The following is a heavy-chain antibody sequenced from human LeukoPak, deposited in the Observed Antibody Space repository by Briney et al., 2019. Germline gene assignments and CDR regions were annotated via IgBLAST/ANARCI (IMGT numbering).Heavy chain of an antibody. V-gene: IGHV4-31*03. Sequence: SQTLSLTCTVSGGSISSGGYYWSWIRQHPGKGLEWIGYIYYSGSTYYNPSLKSRVTISVDTTKNQFSLKLSSVTAADTAVYYCAREHQNSVVKADPWFYPWGQGTLVTVSS. D-gene: IGHD4-23*01. CDR1: GGSISSGGYY. CDR3: AREHQNSVVKADPWFYP. J-gene: IGHJ5*02. CDR2: IYYSGST.